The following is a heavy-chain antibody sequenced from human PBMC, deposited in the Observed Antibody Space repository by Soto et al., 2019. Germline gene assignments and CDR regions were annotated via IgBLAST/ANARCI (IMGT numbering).Heavy chain of an antibody. Sequence: QVQLVQSGAAVRKPGSSVKVSCKASGGTFTKYAITWVRQAPRQGLEWMGGIVPLPGTTNYAQKFRGRVTISADESTSTAYVELSSLRSEDTAVDYCASGVGGLGGSRGWPDYAFDVWGQGTMVIVSS. CDR1: GGTFTKYA. D-gene: IGHD6-19*01. CDR2: IVPLPGTT. J-gene: IGHJ3*01. CDR3: ASGVGGLGGSRGWPDYAFDV. V-gene: IGHV1-69*01.